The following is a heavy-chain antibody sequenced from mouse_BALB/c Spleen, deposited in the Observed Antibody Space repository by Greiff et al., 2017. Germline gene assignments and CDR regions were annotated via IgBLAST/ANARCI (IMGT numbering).Heavy chain of an antibody. CDR1: GFTFSSYA. D-gene: IGHD1-1*01. CDR2: ISSGGST. CDR3: ARGEDYSWFAY. V-gene: IGHV5-6-5*01. Sequence: EVHLVESGGGLVKPGGSLKLSCAASGFTFSSYAMSWVRQTPEKRLEWVASISSGGSTYYPDSVKGRFTISRDNARNILYLQMSSLRSEDTAMYYCARGEDYSWFAYWGQGTLVTVSA. J-gene: IGHJ3*01.